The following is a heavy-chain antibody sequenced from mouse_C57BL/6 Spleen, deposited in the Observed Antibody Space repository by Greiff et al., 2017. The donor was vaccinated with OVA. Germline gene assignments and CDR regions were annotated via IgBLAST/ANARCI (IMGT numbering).Heavy chain of an antibody. CDR3: AREGGYGSSLDG. D-gene: IGHD1-1*01. Sequence: VQLQQSGPELVKPGASVKISCKASGYAFSSSWMNWVKQRPGKGLEWIGRIYPGDGDTNYNGKFKGKATLTADKSSSTAYMQLSSLTSEDSAVYFCAREGGYGSSLDGWGRGTTLTVAS. CDR2: IYPGDGDT. V-gene: IGHV1-82*01. J-gene: IGHJ2*01. CDR1: GYAFSSSW.